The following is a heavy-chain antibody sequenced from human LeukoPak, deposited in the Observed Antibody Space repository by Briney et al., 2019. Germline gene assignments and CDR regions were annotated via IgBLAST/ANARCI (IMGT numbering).Heavy chain of an antibody. CDR3: AKARYGGNSDYYYYMDV. CDR2: ISGSGGST. D-gene: IGHD4-23*01. Sequence: GGSLRLSCAASGFTFSSYAMSWVRQAPGKGLEWVSAISGSGGSTYYADSVKGRFTISRDNSKNTLYLQMNSLRAEDRAVYYCAKARYGGNSDYYYYMDVWGKGTTVTVSS. V-gene: IGHV3-23*01. CDR1: GFTFSSYA. J-gene: IGHJ6*03.